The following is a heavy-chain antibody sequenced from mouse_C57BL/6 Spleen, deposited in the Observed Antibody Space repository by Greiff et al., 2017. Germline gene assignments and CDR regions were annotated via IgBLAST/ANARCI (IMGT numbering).Heavy chain of an antibody. Sequence: QVQLQQPGAELVRPGSSVKLSCKASGYTFTSYWMDWVKQRPGQGLEWIGNIYPSDSETHYNQKFKDKATLTVDKSSSTAYMQLRSLTSEDSAVYYCARRAGTLCDYWGQGTTLTVSS. CDR3: ARRAGTLCDY. CDR2: IYPSDSET. J-gene: IGHJ2*01. D-gene: IGHD3-3*01. CDR1: GYTFTSYW. V-gene: IGHV1-61*01.